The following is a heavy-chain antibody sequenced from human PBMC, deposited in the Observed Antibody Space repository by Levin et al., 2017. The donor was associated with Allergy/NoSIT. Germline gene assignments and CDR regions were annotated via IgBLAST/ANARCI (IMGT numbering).Heavy chain of an antibody. CDR1: GASISGDH. D-gene: IGHD3-10*01. V-gene: IGHV4-59*08. CDR2: FSYSGNT. Sequence: RASETLSLTCSVSGASISGDHWSWVRQYPGKRLEWIGHFSYSGNTNYNPSLRSRVSISVDTSKNQFSLKLTSVTAADTAIYYCVRHVYPDGSPFDSWGLGSLVTVSS. J-gene: IGHJ4*02. CDR3: VRHVYPDGSPFDS.